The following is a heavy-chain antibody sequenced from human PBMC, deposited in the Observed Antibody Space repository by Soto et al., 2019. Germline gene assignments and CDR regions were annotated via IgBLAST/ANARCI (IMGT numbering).Heavy chain of an antibody. Sequence: QVQLQESGPGLVKPSQTLSLTCTVSGGSIRSGGYYWSWIRQPPGKGLEWIGYVYYSGSTDFNPSRRXXXTXPVDPSKNPCSMTLSSVTAAHTGVCCGARGVGIDYSASYFDYWGQGALVIVSS. CDR2: VYYSGST. V-gene: IGHV4-31*01. CDR3: ARGVGIDYSASYFDY. CDR1: GGSIRSGGYY. D-gene: IGHD4-17*01. J-gene: IGHJ4*02.